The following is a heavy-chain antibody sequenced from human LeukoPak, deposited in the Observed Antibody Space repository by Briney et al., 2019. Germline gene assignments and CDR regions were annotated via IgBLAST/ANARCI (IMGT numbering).Heavy chain of an antibody. Sequence: PGGSLRLSCVASGFTFGNYAMSWVRQAPGKGLVWVSRINSDGSSTTYADSVKGRFTISRDNAKNTLYLQMNSLRAEDTAVYYCARGGSSWSGYFQHWGQGTLVTVSS. CDR3: ARGGSSWSGYFQH. D-gene: IGHD6-13*01. J-gene: IGHJ1*01. CDR1: GFTFGNYA. V-gene: IGHV3-74*01. CDR2: INSDGSST.